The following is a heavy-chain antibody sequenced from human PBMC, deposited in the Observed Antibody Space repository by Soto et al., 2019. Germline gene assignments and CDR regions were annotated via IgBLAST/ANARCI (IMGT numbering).Heavy chain of an antibody. CDR2: MNPRRGNT. J-gene: IGHJ4*01. D-gene: IGHD6-6*01. CDR3: TASSSTGAGLDF. Sequence: ASVKIACKASGYTFTSWDVYWVRQAAGEGLEWMGYMNPRRGNTGYEQKFQGRVTMTRDTSISTAYMELSSLTSDDTAVYYCTASSSTGAGLDFWGQGTPVTVSS. CDR1: GYTFTSWD. V-gene: IGHV1-8*01.